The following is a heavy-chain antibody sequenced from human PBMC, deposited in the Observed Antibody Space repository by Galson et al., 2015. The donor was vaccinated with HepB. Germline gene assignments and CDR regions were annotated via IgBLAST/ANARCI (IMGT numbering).Heavy chain of an antibody. CDR2: IIPIFGTA. CDR1: GGTFSSYA. D-gene: IGHD3-3*01. Sequence: SVKVSCKASGGTFSSYAISWVRQAPGQGLEWMGGIIPIFGTANYAQKFQGRVTITADESTSTASMELSSLRSEDTAVYYCARSRGSDFWSGNLYYYYGMDVWGQGTTVTVSS. J-gene: IGHJ6*02. V-gene: IGHV1-69*13. CDR3: ARSRGSDFWSGNLYYYYGMDV.